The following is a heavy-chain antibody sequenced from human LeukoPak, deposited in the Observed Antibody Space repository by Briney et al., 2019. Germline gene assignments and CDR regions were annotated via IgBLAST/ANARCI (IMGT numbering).Heavy chain of an antibody. J-gene: IGHJ3*02. CDR2: IYYSGST. Sequence: SETLSLTCTGSGGSISSSSYYWGWIRQPPGKGLEWIGSIYYSGSTYDNPSLKSRVTISVDTSKNQFSLKLSSVTAADTAVYYCATTSSSGHLNDAFDIWGQGTMVTVSS. CDR1: GGSISSSSYY. V-gene: IGHV4-39*01. CDR3: ATTSSSGHLNDAFDI. D-gene: IGHD3-22*01.